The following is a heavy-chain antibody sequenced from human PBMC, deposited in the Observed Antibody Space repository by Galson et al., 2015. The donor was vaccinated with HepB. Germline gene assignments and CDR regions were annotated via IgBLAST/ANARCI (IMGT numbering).Heavy chain of an antibody. CDR1: GYTFTGYY. Sequence: SVKVSCKASGYTFTGYYMHWVRQAPGQGLEWMGWINPNSGGTNYAQKFQGWVTMTRDTSISTAYMELSRLRSDDTAVYYCARAGHYGSGSLDYWGQGTLVTVSS. J-gene: IGHJ4*02. CDR2: INPNSGGT. D-gene: IGHD3-10*01. V-gene: IGHV1-2*04. CDR3: ARAGHYGSGSLDY.